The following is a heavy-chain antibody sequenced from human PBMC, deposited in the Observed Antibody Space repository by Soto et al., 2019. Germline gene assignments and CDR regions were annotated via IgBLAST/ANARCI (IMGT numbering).Heavy chain of an antibody. D-gene: IGHD5-18*01. CDR1: GYTFTSYG. CDR2: ISAHNGNT. J-gene: IGHJ4*02. CDR3: ASDTAMALPDA. Sequence: QVQLLQSGAEVKKPGASVKVSCKASGYTFTSYGISWVRQSPGQGLEWMGWISAHNGNTKYAQKLQGRVTMTTDTSTSTAYMEVRSLRSDDTDVYYCASDTAMALPDAWGQGTLVTVSS. V-gene: IGHV1-18*01.